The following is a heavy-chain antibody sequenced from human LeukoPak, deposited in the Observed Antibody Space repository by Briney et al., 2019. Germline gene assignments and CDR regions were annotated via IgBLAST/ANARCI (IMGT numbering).Heavy chain of an antibody. J-gene: IGHJ4*02. Sequence: GGSLRLSCAASGFSFTNAWMSWVRQAPGKGLQWVAFIRYDGTNKYYADSVKGRFTISRDNSKNTLYLQMNSLRAEDTAVYYCAKDSAFYDFWSGYYSDYWGQGTLVTVSS. D-gene: IGHD3-3*01. CDR3: AKDSAFYDFWSGYYSDY. V-gene: IGHV3-30*02. CDR2: IRYDGTNK. CDR1: GFSFTNAW.